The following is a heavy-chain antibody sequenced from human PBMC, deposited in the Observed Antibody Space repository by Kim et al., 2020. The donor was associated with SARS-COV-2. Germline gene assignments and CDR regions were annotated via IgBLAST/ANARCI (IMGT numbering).Heavy chain of an antibody. Sequence: GGSLRLSCAASGFTFSSHLMSWVRQAPGKGLEWAANIKQDGSEKYYVDSVKGRFTISRDNAKNSLYLQMNSLRAEDTAVYYCVRGLWSAYWGQGTLVTVSS. D-gene: IGHD3-16*01. CDR1: GFTFSSHL. CDR2: IKQDGSEK. CDR3: VRGLWSAY. V-gene: IGHV3-7*01. J-gene: IGHJ4*02.